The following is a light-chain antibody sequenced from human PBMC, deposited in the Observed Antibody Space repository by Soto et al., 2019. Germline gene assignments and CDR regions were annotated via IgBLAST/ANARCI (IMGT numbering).Light chain of an antibody. V-gene: IGKV3-20*01. CDR3: QKFSSYPLT. CDR2: DAS. Sequence: EVVLTQSPGTLSLSPGEGATLSCRASQIVTGDYLAWYQQKPGQAPRLLMYDASTRATGTPDRFSGSGSGTDFTLIISRLEPEDFAVYYCQKFSSYPLTFGGGTKVDIK. J-gene: IGKJ4*01. CDR1: QIVTGDY.